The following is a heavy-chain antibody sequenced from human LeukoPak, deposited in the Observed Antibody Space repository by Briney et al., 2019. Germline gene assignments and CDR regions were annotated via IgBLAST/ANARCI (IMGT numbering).Heavy chain of an antibody. CDR3: AREAVVVPAAMSYYYGMDV. D-gene: IGHD2-2*01. CDR1: GVSVSSGSYY. J-gene: IGHJ6*02. CDR2: IYYSGST. V-gene: IGHV4-61*01. Sequence: SETLFLTCTVSGVSVSSGSYYWSWIRQPPGKGLEWIGYIYYSGSTNYNPSLKSRVTISVDTSKNQFSLKLSSVTAADTAVYYCAREAVVVPAAMSYYYGMDVWGQGTTVTVSS.